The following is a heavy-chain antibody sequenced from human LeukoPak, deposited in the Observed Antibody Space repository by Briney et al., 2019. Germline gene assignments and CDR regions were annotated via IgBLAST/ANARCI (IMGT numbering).Heavy chain of an antibody. V-gene: IGHV3-30-3*01. CDR2: ISYDGSNK. CDR1: GFTFSSYA. D-gene: IGHD3-22*01. Sequence: GGSLRLSCAASGFTFSSYAMHWVRQAPGKGLEWVAVISYDGSNKYYADSVKGRFTISRDNSKNTLYLQMNSLRAEDTAVYYCAKGATGGSGYCIDYWGQGTLVTVSS. CDR3: AKGATGGSGYCIDY. J-gene: IGHJ4*02.